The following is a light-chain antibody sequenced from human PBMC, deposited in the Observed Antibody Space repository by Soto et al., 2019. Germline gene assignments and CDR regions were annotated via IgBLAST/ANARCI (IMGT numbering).Light chain of an antibody. Sequence: DIQMTQSPSSVSASVGDRVTITCRASQDVGKWLAWYQQKPGKAPTLLIHGASSLQSGVPLRYSGSGSGTDFTLTISSLQPEDFATYYCQQANSFPITFGQGTRLEIK. CDR1: QDVGKW. CDR2: GAS. J-gene: IGKJ5*01. V-gene: IGKV1-12*01. CDR3: QQANSFPIT.